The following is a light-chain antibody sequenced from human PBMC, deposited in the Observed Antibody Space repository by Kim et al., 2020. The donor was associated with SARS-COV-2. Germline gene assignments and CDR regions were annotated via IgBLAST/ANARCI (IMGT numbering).Light chain of an antibody. CDR1: QSVNSN. CDR2: ESC. Sequence: VAPRERATLYCRASQSVNSNLVWYQQKPGQAPRLLIDESCARATGFPARFSGSGSGTEFTLTINSLQSEDFAVYWCQQYNKWPLTFGQGTKVDIK. J-gene: IGKJ1*01. V-gene: IGKV3-15*01. CDR3: QQYNKWPLT.